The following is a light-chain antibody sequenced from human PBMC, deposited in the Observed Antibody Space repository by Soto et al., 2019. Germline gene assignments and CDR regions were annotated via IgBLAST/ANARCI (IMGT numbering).Light chain of an antibody. V-gene: IGKV3-20*01. CDR3: QQYDYLVT. Sequence: IGFTQSPCTLSLSPGETATLSCRASQTVSSTYLAWYQHKPGRAPRLLIDGASSRAAGIPDRFSGSGSGTNFTLTISRLEPEDLAVYYCQQYDYLVTFGQGTKVDIK. CDR2: GAS. CDR1: QTVSSTY. J-gene: IGKJ1*01.